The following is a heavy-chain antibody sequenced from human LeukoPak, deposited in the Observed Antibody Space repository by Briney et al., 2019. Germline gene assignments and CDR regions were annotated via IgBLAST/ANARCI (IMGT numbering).Heavy chain of an antibody. Sequence: GGSLRLSCAASGFSFSSYWMSWVRQAPGRRLEWVANIKQDGSETYYVDSMEGRFTISRDNAKNSLYLQMNSLRAEDTAVFYCARIGCGNTNCHLCWFDRWGQGTLVTVSS. D-gene: IGHD2-2*01. CDR2: IKQDGSET. CDR1: GFSFSSYW. CDR3: ARIGCGNTNCHLCWFDR. V-gene: IGHV3-7*01. J-gene: IGHJ5*02.